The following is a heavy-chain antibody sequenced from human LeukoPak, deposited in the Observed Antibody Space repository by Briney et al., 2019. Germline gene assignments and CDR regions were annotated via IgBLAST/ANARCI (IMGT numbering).Heavy chain of an antibody. CDR2: VYYTGST. D-gene: IGHD5-18*01. CDR1: GGSISNYY. Sequence: SETLSLTCPVSGGSISNYYYWTWIRQPPGKGLEWIGYVYYTGSTNFNPSLKSRVTMSLDTSRNQFSLKLSSVTAADTAVYYCARQDSYPTVTFDIWGQGTVVTVSS. J-gene: IGHJ3*02. CDR3: ARQDSYPTVTFDI. V-gene: IGHV4-59*08.